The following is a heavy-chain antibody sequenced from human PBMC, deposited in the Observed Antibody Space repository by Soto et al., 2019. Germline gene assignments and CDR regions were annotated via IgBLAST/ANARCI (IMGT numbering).Heavy chain of an antibody. CDR2: IYYSGST. V-gene: IGHV4-39*01. D-gene: IGHD5-18*01. CDR1: GGSISSSSYY. CDR3: ACIFSGGYGYGFYYYGMDV. Sequence: SETLSLTCTVSGGSISSSSYYWGWIRQPPGKGLEWMGSIYYSGSTYYNPSLKSRVTISVDTSKNQFSLKLSSVTAADTAVYYCACIFSGGYGYGFYYYGMDVWGQGTTVTVS. J-gene: IGHJ6*02.